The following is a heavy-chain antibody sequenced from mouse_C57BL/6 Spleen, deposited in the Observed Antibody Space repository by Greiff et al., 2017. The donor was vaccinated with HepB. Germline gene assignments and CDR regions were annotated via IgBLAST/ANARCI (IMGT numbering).Heavy chain of an antibody. CDR2: ISSGGSYT. V-gene: IGHV5-6*01. D-gene: IGHD1-1*01. J-gene: IGHJ4*01. CDR3: ARQDYYGSSLYAMDY. Sequence: EVQVVESGGDLVKPGGSLKLSCAASGFTFSSYGMSWVRQTPDKRLEWVATISSGGSYTYYPDSVKGRFTISRDNAKNTLYLQMISLKSEDTAMYYCARQDYYGSSLYAMDYWGQGTSVTVSS. CDR1: GFTFSSYG.